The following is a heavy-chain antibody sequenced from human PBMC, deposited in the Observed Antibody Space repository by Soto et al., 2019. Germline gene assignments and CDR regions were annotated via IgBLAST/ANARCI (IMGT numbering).Heavy chain of an antibody. Sequence: ASVKVSCKASGYTFTSYGISWVRQAPGQGLEWMGWISSYNAKTNIEQRFQGRLSMTTDTSTTTVYMELRSLRSDDTAVYYCARERRYYDFWSGISKGMGVWGQGTPVTVSS. CDR3: ARERRYYDFWSGISKGMGV. J-gene: IGHJ6*02. CDR1: GYTFTSYG. CDR2: ISSYNAKT. D-gene: IGHD3-3*01. V-gene: IGHV1-18*01.